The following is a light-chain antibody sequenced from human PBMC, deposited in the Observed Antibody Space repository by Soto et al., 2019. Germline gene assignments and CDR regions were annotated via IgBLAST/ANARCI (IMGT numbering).Light chain of an antibody. CDR3: QHYDSLPIT. CDR1: QSVSSSY. V-gene: IGKV3-20*01. Sequence: EIVLTQSPGTLSLSPGERATLSCRASQSVSSSYLAWYAQKAGQHPRLLIYGASSRATGIPDRFSGSGSGTDFTLAISRLEPEDFAVFDCQHYDSLPITFGQGTRLENK. J-gene: IGKJ5*01. CDR2: GAS.